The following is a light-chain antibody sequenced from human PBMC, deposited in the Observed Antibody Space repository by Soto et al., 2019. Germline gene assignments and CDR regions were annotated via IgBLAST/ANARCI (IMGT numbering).Light chain of an antibody. CDR2: DVS. V-gene: IGLV2-14*01. CDR3: SSYTTSSALVV. CDR1: SSDVGGYNF. Sequence: QSALTQPASVSGSPGQSITISCTGTSSDVGGYNFVSWYQQHPGKAPKLMIDDVSNRPSGVSNRFSGSKSGNTASLTLSGLQAEDEADYYGSSYTTSSALVVFGGGTKLTVL. J-gene: IGLJ2*01.